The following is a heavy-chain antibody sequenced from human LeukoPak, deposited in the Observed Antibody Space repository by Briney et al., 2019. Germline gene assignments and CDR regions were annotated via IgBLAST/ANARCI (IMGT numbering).Heavy chain of an antibody. Sequence: SETLSLTCTVSGGSISSSSYYWGWIRQPPGKGLEWIGSIYYSGSTYYNPSLKSRVTMSVDTSKNQFSLKLSSVTAAETAVYYCASDRPSSSGITIFGVVNHYYGMDVWGQGTTVTVSS. D-gene: IGHD3-3*01. CDR2: IYYSGST. V-gene: IGHV4-39*01. J-gene: IGHJ6*02. CDR3: ASDRPSSSGITIFGVVNHYYGMDV. CDR1: GGSISSSSYY.